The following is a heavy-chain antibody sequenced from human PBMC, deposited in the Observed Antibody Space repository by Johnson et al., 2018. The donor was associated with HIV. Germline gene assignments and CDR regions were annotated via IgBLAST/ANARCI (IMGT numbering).Heavy chain of an antibody. CDR3: AKDRGSPGIPAAFDI. Sequence: VQLVESGGGLVQPGGSLRLSCVASGFTFSNWPMHWVRQAPGKGLEWVAFIRYDGSNKYYADSVKGRFTISRDNSKNTLYLQMSSLRADDTAVYYCAKDRGSPGIPAAFDIWGQGTLVTVST. D-gene: IGHD1-26*01. CDR2: IRYDGSNK. CDR1: GFTFSNWP. J-gene: IGHJ3*02. V-gene: IGHV3-30*02.